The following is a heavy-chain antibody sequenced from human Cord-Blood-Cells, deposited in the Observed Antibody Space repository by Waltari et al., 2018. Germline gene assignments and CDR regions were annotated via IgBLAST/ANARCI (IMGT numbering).Heavy chain of an antibody. Sequence: QLQLQESGPGLVKPSETLSLTCTVSGGSISSSSYYWGWIRQPPGKGLEWIGSIYYIGSTYYNPSLKSRVTISVDTSKNQFSLKLSSVTAADTAVYYCARRDRAAAGTDYWGQGTLVTVSS. V-gene: IGHV4-39*01. D-gene: IGHD6-13*01. J-gene: IGHJ4*02. CDR3: ARRDRAAAGTDY. CDR1: GGSISSSSYY. CDR2: IYYIGST.